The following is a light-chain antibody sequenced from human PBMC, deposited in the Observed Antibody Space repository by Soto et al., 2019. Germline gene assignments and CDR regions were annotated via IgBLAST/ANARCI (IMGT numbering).Light chain of an antibody. V-gene: IGKV1-5*01. CDR2: DAS. J-gene: IGKJ2*01. CDR1: QSISTW. CDR3: QQYSIYWNT. Sequence: DIQMTQSPSTLSAPVGDGVTITCRASQSISTWLAWYQQKPGKAPKLLIYDASTLESGVPSRFSGSGSGTEFTLTISSLQPDDFATYYCQQYSIYWNTFGQGTKLEIK.